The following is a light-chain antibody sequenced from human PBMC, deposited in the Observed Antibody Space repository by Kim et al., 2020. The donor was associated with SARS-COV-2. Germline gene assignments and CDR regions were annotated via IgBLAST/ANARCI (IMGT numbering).Light chain of an antibody. CDR3: QSADSSGTWV. V-gene: IGLV3-25*03. Sequence: VSQGQTARITCSGDAFPKQYAYWYQQKPGQAPVLVIYEDSERPSGIPERFSGSSSGSTVTLSISGVQAEDESDYYCQSADSSGTWVFGGGTQLTVL. CDR1: AFPKQY. J-gene: IGLJ3*02. CDR2: EDS.